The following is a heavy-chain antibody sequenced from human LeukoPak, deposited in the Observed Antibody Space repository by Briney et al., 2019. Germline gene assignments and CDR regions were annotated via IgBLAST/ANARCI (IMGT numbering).Heavy chain of an antibody. J-gene: IGHJ4*02. Sequence: GGSLRLSCAASGFTFSSYAMSWVRQAPGKGLEWVSGISGSGGSTNYADSVKGRFTISRDNSKNTLFLQMNSLRAGDTAVYNCAKDDYGGNSPSYYFDYWGQGTLVTVSS. V-gene: IGHV3-23*01. CDR3: AKDDYGGNSPSYYFDY. D-gene: IGHD4-23*01. CDR1: GFTFSSYA. CDR2: ISGSGGST.